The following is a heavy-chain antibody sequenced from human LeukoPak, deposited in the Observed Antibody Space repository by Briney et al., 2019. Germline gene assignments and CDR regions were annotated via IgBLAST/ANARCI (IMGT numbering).Heavy chain of an antibody. CDR3: ASVGGPLARDKFDY. Sequence: SETLSLTCSVSGYSISSGYYWGWIRQPPGKGLEWIANIYHSGSIYYNPSLKSRVTISVDTSKNQFSLKLSSVTTADTAVYYCASVGGPLARDKFDYWGQGTLVTVSS. J-gene: IGHJ4*02. D-gene: IGHD3-10*01. CDR1: GYSISSGYY. V-gene: IGHV4-38-2*02. CDR2: IYHSGSI.